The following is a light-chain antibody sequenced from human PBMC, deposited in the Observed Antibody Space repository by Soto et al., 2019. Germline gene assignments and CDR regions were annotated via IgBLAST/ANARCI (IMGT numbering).Light chain of an antibody. J-gene: IGLJ2*01. Sequence: QPVLTQPPSASGTPGQRVTISCSGSSSNIGTNYVYWYQQLPGTAPKLLVYRNNQRPSGVPDRFSGSKSGTSASLAISGLRSEDEADYYCAAWDDSLNVVLFGGGTQLTVL. V-gene: IGLV1-47*01. CDR1: SSNIGTNY. CDR3: AAWDDSLNVVL. CDR2: RNN.